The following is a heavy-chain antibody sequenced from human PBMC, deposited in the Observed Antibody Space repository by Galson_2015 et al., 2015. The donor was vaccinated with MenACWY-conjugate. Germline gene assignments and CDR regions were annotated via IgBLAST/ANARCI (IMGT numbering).Heavy chain of an antibody. CDR2: FDPEDGQR. J-gene: IGHJ6*04. Sequence: SVKVSCKVSGYSLSELSMYWVRQARGTGLEWMGGFDPEDGQRVYEQKFQGRINMTVVTSTDKAYMVVRRLRSDDTAVYYCATDSGHCSVSTRYFRDHAMDDWGKCTTITVSP. CDR3: ATDSGHCSVSTRYFRDHAMDD. V-gene: IGHV1-24*01. D-gene: IGHD2-15*01. CDR1: GYSLSELS.